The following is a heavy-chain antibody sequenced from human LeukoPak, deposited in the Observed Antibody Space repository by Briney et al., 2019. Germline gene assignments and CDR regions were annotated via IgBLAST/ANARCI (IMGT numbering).Heavy chain of an antibody. D-gene: IGHD3-16*01. CDR1: GFIFSNYW. Sequence: GGSLRLSCAASGFIFSNYWMSWVRQAPGKGLEWVANINQDGSEKYYVDSLKGRFTSSRDNAKNTLYLQMNSLRAEDMAVYYCARGGSYGDYWGQGILVTVSS. CDR3: ARGGSYGDY. J-gene: IGHJ4*02. V-gene: IGHV3-7*04. CDR2: INQDGSEK.